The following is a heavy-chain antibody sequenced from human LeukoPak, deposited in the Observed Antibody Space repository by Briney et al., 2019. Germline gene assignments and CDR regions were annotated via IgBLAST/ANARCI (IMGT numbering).Heavy chain of an antibody. V-gene: IGHV3-11*01. CDR2: ISSSGSTI. J-gene: IGHJ4*02. Sequence: GGSLRLSCAASGFTFSDYYMSWIRQAPGKGLEWVSSISSSGSTIYHADSVKRRFTISRDNAKNSLYLQTNSLGAEDTAVYDWGRAPLATIPDYWGQGTLVTASS. CDR3: GRAPLATIPDY. CDR1: GFTFSDYY. D-gene: IGHD5-12*01.